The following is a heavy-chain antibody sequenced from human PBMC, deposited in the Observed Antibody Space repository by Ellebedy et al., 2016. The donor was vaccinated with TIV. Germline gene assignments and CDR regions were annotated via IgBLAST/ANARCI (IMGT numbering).Heavy chain of an antibody. CDR2: ISGSAGGT. D-gene: IGHD2-21*02. CDR3: ARDTGDCGGDCYPSDYYYGMDV. J-gene: IGHJ6*02. Sequence: GESLKISCAASGFTFSSYAMSWVRQPPGKGLEWVSAISGSAGGTYYADSVKGRFTISRDNSKNTLYLQMNSLRAEDTAVYYCARDTGDCGGDCYPSDYYYGMDVWGQGTTVTVSS. V-gene: IGHV3-23*01. CDR1: GFTFSSYA.